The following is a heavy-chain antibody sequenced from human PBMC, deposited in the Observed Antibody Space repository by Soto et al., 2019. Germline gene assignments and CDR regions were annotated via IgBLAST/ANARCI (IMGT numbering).Heavy chain of an antibody. Sequence: EVQLVESGGGLVKPGGSLRLSCAASGFTFSSYSMKWVRQAPGKGLEWVSSISSSSSYIYYADSVKGRFTISRDNAKNSLYLQINSLRAEDTAVYYCARDFDWLSLVDYWGQGTLVTVSS. CDR3: ARDFDWLSLVDY. CDR2: ISSSSSYI. CDR1: GFTFSSYS. D-gene: IGHD3-9*01. J-gene: IGHJ4*02. V-gene: IGHV3-21*01.